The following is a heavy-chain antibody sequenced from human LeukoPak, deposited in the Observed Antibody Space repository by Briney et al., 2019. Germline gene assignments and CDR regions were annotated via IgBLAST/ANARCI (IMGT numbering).Heavy chain of an antibody. Sequence: PGGSLRLSCAASGFTFSSYAMHWVRQAPGKGLEWVAVISYDGSNKYYADSVKGRFTISRDNSKNTLYLQMNSLRAEDTAVYYCANTYYYDSSGYYEPTFDYWGQGTLVTVSS. D-gene: IGHD3-22*01. V-gene: IGHV3-30-3*01. J-gene: IGHJ4*02. CDR2: ISYDGSNK. CDR1: GFTFSSYA. CDR3: ANTYYYDSSGYYEPTFDY.